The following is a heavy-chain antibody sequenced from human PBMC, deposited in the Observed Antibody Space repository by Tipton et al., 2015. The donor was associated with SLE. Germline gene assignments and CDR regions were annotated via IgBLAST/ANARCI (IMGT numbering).Heavy chain of an antibody. CDR1: GFTFSTYW. CDR3: AREGGSYLPSYYFDY. D-gene: IGHD1-26*01. Sequence: SLRLSCAASGFTFSTYWMSWVRQAPGKGLEWVANIKQDGGEQNYVDSVKGRLIISRDNAKKALYLQMNNLRAEDTAVYYCAREGGSYLPSYYFDYWGQGTLVTVSS. V-gene: IGHV3-7*01. J-gene: IGHJ4*02. CDR2: IKQDGGEQ.